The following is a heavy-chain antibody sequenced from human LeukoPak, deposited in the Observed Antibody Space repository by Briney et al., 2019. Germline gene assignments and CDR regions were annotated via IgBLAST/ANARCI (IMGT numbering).Heavy chain of an antibody. CDR2: IYYGGSN. CDR1: GRLISSWGDY. CDR3: ARINYYDSSSIDY. J-gene: IGHJ4*02. D-gene: IGHD3-22*01. Sequence: QSLTCTVSGRLISSWGDYCRRIPRHRGEGLEQIGNIYYGGSNYYNPSLKSRVTISVDTSKNQFSLKLSSVTAADTAVYYCARINYYDSSSIDYWGRGTLVTVSS. V-gene: IGHV4-31*03.